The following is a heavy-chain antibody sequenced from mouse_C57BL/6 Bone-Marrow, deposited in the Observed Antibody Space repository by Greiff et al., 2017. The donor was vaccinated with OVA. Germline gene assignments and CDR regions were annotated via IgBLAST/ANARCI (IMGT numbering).Heavy chain of an antibody. Sequence: EVQLQQSGAELVRPGASVKLSCTASGFNIKDDYMHWVKQRPEQGLEWIGWIDPENGDTEYASKFQGKATITADTSSNTAYLQLSSLTSEDTAVYYCTPTTVVPDWGQGTTLTVSS. CDR1: GFNIKDDY. CDR2: IDPENGDT. D-gene: IGHD1-1*01. CDR3: TPTTVVPD. J-gene: IGHJ2*01. V-gene: IGHV14-4*01.